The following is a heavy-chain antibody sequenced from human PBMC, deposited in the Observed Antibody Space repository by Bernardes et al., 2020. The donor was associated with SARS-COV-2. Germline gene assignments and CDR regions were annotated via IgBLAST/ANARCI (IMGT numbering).Heavy chain of an antibody. CDR3: AKDVLAATPPYYYYGMDV. CDR2: ISWNSGSI. D-gene: IGHD2-15*01. V-gene: IGHV3-9*01. CDR1: GFTFDDYA. Sequence: GGSLRVSCAASGFTFDDYAMHWVRQAPGKGLEWVSGISWNSGSIGYADSVKGRFTISRDNAKNSLYLQMNSLRAEDTALYYCAKDVLAATPPYYYYGMDVWGQGTTVTVSS. J-gene: IGHJ6*02.